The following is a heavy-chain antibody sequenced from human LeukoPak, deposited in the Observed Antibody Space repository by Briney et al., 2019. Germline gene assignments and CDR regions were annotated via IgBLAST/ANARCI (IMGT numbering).Heavy chain of an antibody. V-gene: IGHV1-18*04. J-gene: IGHJ4*02. D-gene: IGHD6-19*01. CDR3: ARDLKRGYSSGRYSWGTGSSNDY. CDR2: ISGYNGNT. Sequence: ASVKVSCKASGYTFTGYYMHWVRQAPGQGLEWMGWISGYNGNTNYAQKLQGRVTMTTDTSTSTAYMELRSLRSDDTAVYYCARDLKRGYSSGRYSWGTGSSNDYWGQGTLITVSS. CDR1: GYTFTGYY.